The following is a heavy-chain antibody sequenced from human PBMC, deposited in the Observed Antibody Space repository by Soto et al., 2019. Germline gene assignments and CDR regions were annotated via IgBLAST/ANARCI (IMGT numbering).Heavy chain of an antibody. CDR3: ARGVDAGVDV. J-gene: IGHJ6*02. Sequence: QVQLVQSGAEVTKPGASVKVSCKASGYTFTSYDINLVRQATGQGLEWMGWMSPNSGATGDAQKFQGRVTMTRDTSISTAYMKLSNLRSEDTAIYYCARGVDAGVDVGCQGSTVTVSS. CDR2: MSPNSGAT. V-gene: IGHV1-8*01. CDR1: GYTFTSYD. D-gene: IGHD1-1*01.